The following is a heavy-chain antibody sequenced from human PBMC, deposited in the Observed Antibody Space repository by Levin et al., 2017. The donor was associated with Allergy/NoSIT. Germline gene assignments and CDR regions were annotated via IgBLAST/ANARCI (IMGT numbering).Heavy chain of an antibody. CDR1: GFTFSSYS. CDR2: ISSSSSTI. Sequence: GESLKISCAASGFTFSSYSMNWVRQAPGKGLEWVSYISSSSSTIYYADSVKGRFTISRDNAKNSLYLQMNSLRDEDTAVYYCARGRPNYDFWSGYYTLWYFDLWGRGTLVTVSS. CDR3: ARGRPNYDFWSGYYTLWYFDL. J-gene: IGHJ2*01. D-gene: IGHD3-3*01. V-gene: IGHV3-48*02.